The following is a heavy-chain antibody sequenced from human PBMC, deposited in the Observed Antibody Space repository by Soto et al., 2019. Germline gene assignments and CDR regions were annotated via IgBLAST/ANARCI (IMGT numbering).Heavy chain of an antibody. CDR3: AKGGEAAARRYYFDY. J-gene: IGHJ4*02. CDR1: GFTFSSSA. V-gene: IGHV3-23*01. CDR2: ISGSGGST. D-gene: IGHD6-13*01. Sequence: GGSLRLSCAASGFTFSSSAMSWVRQAPGKGLEWVSAISGSGGSTYYADSVKGRFTISRDNSKNTLYLQMNSLRAEDTAVYYCAKGGEAAARRYYFDYWGQGTLVTVSS.